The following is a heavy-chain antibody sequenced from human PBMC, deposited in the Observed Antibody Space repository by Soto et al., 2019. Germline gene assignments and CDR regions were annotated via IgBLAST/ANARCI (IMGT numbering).Heavy chain of an antibody. CDR2: VKSKNDGGNT. D-gene: IGHD3-22*01. J-gene: IGHJ4*01. V-gene: IGHV3-15*07. Sequence: GGALRLSFTASGFIFSNACINWVLQAPGKXLEWVGRVKSKNDGGNTDLDENVKGRFEISRDDSKNIVYMQMKRLRTEDTAVYYCSTDSYINMIAVRLDYWGLGTRVTVSS. CDR3: STDSYINMIAVRLDY. CDR1: GFIFSNAC.